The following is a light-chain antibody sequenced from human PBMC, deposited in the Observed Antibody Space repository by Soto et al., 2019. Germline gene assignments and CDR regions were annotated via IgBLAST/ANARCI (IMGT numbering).Light chain of an antibody. CDR2: KAS. Sequence: DIQMTQSPSTLSAFVGDRVTITCRASQSISSWLAWYQQKPGKAPKLLIYKASNVESGVPSRFSVSGTGTEFTLTISTLQPDDFATYYCQQYNSYPWTFGQGTKVEI. CDR3: QQYNSYPWT. CDR1: QSISSW. J-gene: IGKJ1*01. V-gene: IGKV1-5*03.